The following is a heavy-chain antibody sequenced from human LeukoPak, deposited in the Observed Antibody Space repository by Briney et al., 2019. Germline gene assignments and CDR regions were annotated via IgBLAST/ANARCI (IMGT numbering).Heavy chain of an antibody. CDR1: GFTFSGYY. V-gene: IGHV3-11*01. J-gene: IGHJ6*03. D-gene: IGHD2-2*01. Sequence: PGGSLRLSCEGSGFTFSGYYMSWIRQAPGKGLEWVSYINPSGSTIYYADSVKGRFTISRDNAKKSLDLQMYSLRAEDTAVYYCARVRGSGFRSGSSCAKDPGYYYYMDVWGKGTTVTVSS. CDR2: INPSGSTI. CDR3: ARVRGSGFRSGSSCAKDPGYYYYMDV.